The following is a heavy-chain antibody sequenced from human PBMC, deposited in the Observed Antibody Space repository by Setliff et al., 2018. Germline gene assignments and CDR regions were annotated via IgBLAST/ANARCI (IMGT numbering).Heavy chain of an antibody. CDR3: TRAYSGSHDY. Sequence: PSLTCAVSGGSISSPNWWNWVRQPPGKGLEWIGEIYHSGTTNYNPSLKSRVTMSVDKSRNQFSLRLTSVTAADTAIYYCTRAYSGSHDYWGQGTLVTVSS. V-gene: IGHV4-4*02. CDR2: IYHSGTT. CDR1: GGSISSPNW. D-gene: IGHD1-26*01. J-gene: IGHJ4*02.